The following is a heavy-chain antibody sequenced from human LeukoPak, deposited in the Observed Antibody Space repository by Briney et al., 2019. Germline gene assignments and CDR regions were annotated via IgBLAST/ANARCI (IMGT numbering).Heavy chain of an antibody. CDR1: GGTFSTYA. J-gene: IGHJ6*02. CDR2: IIPLFGRT. D-gene: IGHD6-13*01. CDR3: ARASGAAAGTWNYYYYGMDV. Sequence: SVKVSCKTSGGTFSTYAINWVRQAPGQGLEWMGRIIPLFGRTNYAQKFHDRVTITADESTSTAYMELSSLRSEDTAVYYCARASGAAAGTWNYYYYGMDVWGQGTTVTVSS. V-gene: IGHV1-69*13.